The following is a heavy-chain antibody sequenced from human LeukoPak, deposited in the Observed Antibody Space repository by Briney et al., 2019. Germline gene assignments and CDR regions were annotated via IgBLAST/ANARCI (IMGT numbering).Heavy chain of an antibody. CDR2: ISGSGGST. CDR1: RFTFSDYY. V-gene: IGHV3-23*01. J-gene: IGHJ4*02. Sequence: GGSLRLSCTASRFTFSDYYIGWIRQAPGKGLEWVSAISGSGGSTYYADSVKGRFTISRDNSKNTLYLQMNSLRAEDTAVYYCAKGQVLLCFGELSLDYWGQGTLVTVSS. D-gene: IGHD3-10*01. CDR3: AKGQVLLCFGELSLDY.